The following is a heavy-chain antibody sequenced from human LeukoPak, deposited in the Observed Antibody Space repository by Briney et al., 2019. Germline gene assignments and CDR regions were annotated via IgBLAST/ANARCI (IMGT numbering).Heavy chain of an antibody. CDR1: GGSISSYY. CDR2: IYYSGST. J-gene: IGHJ4*02. CDR3: ARGTVKMATIPDY. V-gene: IGHV4-59*01. D-gene: IGHD5-24*01. Sequence: SETLSLTCTVSGGSISSYYWSWIRQPPGKGLEWIGYIYYSGSTNYNPSLKSRVTISVDTSKNQFSLKLSSVTAADTAVYYCARGTVKMATIPDYWGQGTLVTVSS.